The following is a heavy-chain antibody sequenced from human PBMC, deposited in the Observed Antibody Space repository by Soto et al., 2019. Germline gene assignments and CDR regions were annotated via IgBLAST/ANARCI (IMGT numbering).Heavy chain of an antibody. D-gene: IGHD1-1*01. CDR3: ARDGERDTGLNFYYYLHGMDA. CDR2: ISPYNGTT. J-gene: IGHJ6*02. Sequence: ASVTVACKTYGYTVTTQGIRVVRHAPGQGLQCMGWISPYNGTTKYAEKFQGEMTMTTDTATSTAYMDLRSLRSDDTAVYYCARDGERDTGLNFYYYLHGMDAWGQGTRVTVSS. CDR1: GYTVTTQG. V-gene: IGHV1-18*01.